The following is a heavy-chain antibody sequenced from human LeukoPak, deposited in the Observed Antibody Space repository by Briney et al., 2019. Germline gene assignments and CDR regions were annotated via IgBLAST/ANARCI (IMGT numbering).Heavy chain of an antibody. J-gene: IGHJ4*02. D-gene: IGHD2-15*01. V-gene: IGHV4-59*01. CDR3: ATVMAAASYYFDY. Sequence: SETLSLTCTVSGGSISSYYWSWIRQPPGKGLEWIGYIYYSGSTNYNPSLKSRVTISVDTSKNQFSLKLSSVTAADTAVYYCATVMAAASYYFDYWGQGTLVTVSS. CDR1: GGSISSYY. CDR2: IYYSGST.